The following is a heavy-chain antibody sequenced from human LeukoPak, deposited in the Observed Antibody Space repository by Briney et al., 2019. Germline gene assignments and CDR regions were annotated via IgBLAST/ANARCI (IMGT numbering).Heavy chain of an antibody. CDR1: GYTFTSYA. D-gene: IGHD5-12*01. CDR2: INAGNGNT. CDR3: ARGVATNRYYFDY. V-gene: IGHV1-3*01. J-gene: IGHJ4*02. Sequence: ASVKVSCKASGYTFTSYAMHWVRQAPGQRLEWMGWINAGNGNTKYSQKFQGRVTITRDTSASTAYMELSSLRSDDTAVYSCARGVATNRYYFDYWGQGTLVTVSS.